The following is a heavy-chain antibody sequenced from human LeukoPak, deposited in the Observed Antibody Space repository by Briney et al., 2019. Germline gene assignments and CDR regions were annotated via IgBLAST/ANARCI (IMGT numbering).Heavy chain of an antibody. CDR2: ISAYNGNT. CDR1: GYTFTNYG. Sequence: GASVKVSCKASGYTFTNYGINWVRQAPGQGLEWMGWISAYNGNTNYAQKLQGRVTMTTDTSTSTAYMELRSLRSDDTAVYYCARGGRGYSYGRELDYCGQGTLVTVSS. D-gene: IGHD5-18*01. J-gene: IGHJ4*02. CDR3: ARGGRGYSYGRELDY. V-gene: IGHV1-18*01.